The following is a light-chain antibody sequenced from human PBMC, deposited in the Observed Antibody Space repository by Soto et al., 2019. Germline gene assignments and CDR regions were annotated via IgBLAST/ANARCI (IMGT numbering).Light chain of an antibody. CDR2: GAF. Sequence: ELVLTQSPAPLSLSPGETATFSSRAIRVVAFPLAWYQQKPAQGPRLLIYGAFTRATGIPARFSGSGSGTEFTLTISSLQSEDFAVYYCQQYKKWPPLTFGGGTKVEIK. CDR1: RVVAFP. J-gene: IGKJ4*01. V-gene: IGKV3-15*01. CDR3: QQYKKWPPLT.